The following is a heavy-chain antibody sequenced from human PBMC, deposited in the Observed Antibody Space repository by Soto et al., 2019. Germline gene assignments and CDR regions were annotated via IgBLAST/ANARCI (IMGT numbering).Heavy chain of an antibody. V-gene: IGHV3-74*01. CDR1: EFTFSGRS. J-gene: IGHJ6*03. CDR3: ARGWFGPDV. Sequence: EVQLVESGGGLVQPGGSLRLSCAASEFTFSGRSVHWVRQAPGKGLVWVSGIDKVGTDSTYADSVKGRFTRSRDNAKNTVYLKMNRLRVEDTAVYYCARGWFGPDVWGKGTTVTVSS. D-gene: IGHD3-10*01. CDR2: IDKVGTDS.